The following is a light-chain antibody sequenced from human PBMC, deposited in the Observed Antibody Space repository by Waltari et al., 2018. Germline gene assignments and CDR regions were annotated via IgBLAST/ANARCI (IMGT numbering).Light chain of an antibody. CDR3: AAWDDSLSGWV. CDR1: SSNIGRNY. V-gene: IGLV1-47*01. CDR2: RNN. Sequence: QSVLTQPPSASGTPGQRVPISCSGSSSNIGRNYVYWYQQLPGTAPKLLIYRNNQRPSGVPDRFSGSKSGTSASLAISGLRSEDEADYYCAAWDDSLSGWVFGGGTKLTVL. J-gene: IGLJ3*02.